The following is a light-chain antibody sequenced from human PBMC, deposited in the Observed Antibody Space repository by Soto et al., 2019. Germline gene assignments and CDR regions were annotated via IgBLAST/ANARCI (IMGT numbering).Light chain of an antibody. CDR1: QSVSSH. CDR3: QQRSNWPWT. Sequence: VLTQSPATLSVCPGESATLSCRASQSVSSHLAWYQQKPGQAPRLLIYDASNRATGIPARFSGSGSGTDFTLTISSLEPEDFAVYYCQQRSNWPWTFGQGTKVDIK. V-gene: IGKV3-11*01. J-gene: IGKJ1*01. CDR2: DAS.